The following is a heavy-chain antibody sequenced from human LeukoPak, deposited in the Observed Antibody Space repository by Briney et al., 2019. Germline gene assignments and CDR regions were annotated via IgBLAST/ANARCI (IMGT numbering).Heavy chain of an antibody. J-gene: IGHJ5*02. V-gene: IGHV4-39*07. CDR3: ARDCSSGGSLRGFDP. D-gene: IGHD2-15*01. Sequence: SETLSLTCTVSGGSISSSSYYWGWIRQPPGKGLEWIGSIYYSGSTYYNPSLKSRVTISVDTSKNQFSLKLSSVTAADTAVYYCARDCSSGGSLRGFDPWGQGTLVTVSS. CDR1: GGSISSSSYY. CDR2: IYYSGST.